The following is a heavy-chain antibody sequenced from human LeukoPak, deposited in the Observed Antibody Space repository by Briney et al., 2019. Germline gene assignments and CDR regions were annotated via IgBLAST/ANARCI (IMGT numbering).Heavy chain of an antibody. Sequence: GGSLRPSCAASGFTFSSYSMNWVRQAPGKGLEWVSSISSSSSYIYYADSVKGRFTISRDNAKNSLYLQMNSLRAEDTAVYYCARDGSYSYGYSGFGNNWFDPWGQGTLVTVSS. CDR1: GFTFSSYS. V-gene: IGHV3-21*01. CDR3: ARDGSYSYGYSGFGNNWFDP. J-gene: IGHJ5*02. D-gene: IGHD5-18*01. CDR2: ISSSSSYI.